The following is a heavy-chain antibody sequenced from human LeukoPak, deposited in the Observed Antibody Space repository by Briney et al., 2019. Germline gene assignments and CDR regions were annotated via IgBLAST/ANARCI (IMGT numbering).Heavy chain of an antibody. CDR3: ARENTVTTTFEY. D-gene: IGHD4-17*01. V-gene: IGHV4-4*02. CDR2: IYHSGST. CDR1: GASLSSTSW. J-gene: IGHJ4*02. Sequence: SETLSLTCAVSGASLSSTSWWNWVRPPPGKGLEWLGEIYHSGSTNYNPSLKSRVTMSVDKSKNQFSLKLSSVTAADTAVYFCARENTVTTTFEYWGQGILVTVSS.